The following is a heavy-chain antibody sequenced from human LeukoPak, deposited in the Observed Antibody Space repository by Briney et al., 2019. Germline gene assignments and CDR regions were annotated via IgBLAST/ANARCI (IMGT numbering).Heavy chain of an antibody. CDR2: ISSSSSYI. D-gene: IGHD3-10*01. CDR3: ARGSLLRGPDY. CDR1: GFTFSSYS. V-gene: IGHV3-21*01. J-gene: IGHJ4*02. Sequence: GGSLRLSCAASGFTFSSYSMNWVRQAPGKGLEWVSSISSSSSYIYYADSVKGRFTISRDNAKNSLYLQMNSLRAEDTAVYYCARGSLLRGPDYWGQGALITVSS.